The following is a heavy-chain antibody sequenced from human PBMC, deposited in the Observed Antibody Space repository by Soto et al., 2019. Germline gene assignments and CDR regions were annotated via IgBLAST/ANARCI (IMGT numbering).Heavy chain of an antibody. V-gene: IGHV1-18*01. CDR1: GYTFSSYG. Sequence: ASVKVSCKASGYTFSSYGITWVRQAPGQGLEWMGWISAYNGNTNYTQKLQGRVTMTTDTSTSTAYMELRSLRSDDTAVYYCARGGATRFGTVYGMDVWGQGTTVTVSS. D-gene: IGHD3-3*01. J-gene: IGHJ6*02. CDR3: ARGGATRFGTVYGMDV. CDR2: ISAYNGNT.